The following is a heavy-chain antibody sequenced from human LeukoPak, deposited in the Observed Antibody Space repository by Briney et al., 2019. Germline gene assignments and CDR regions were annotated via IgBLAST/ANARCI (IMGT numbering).Heavy chain of an antibody. V-gene: IGHV3-53*01. CDR1: GFTVSSNY. CDR2: IYSGGST. Sequence: PGGSLRLSCAASGFTVSSNYMSWVRQAPGKGLEWVSVIYSGGSTYYADSVKGRFTISGDNSKNTLYLQMNSLRAEDTAVYYCARNGYSSSWYRNWGQGTLVTVSS. D-gene: IGHD6-13*01. J-gene: IGHJ4*02. CDR3: ARNGYSSSWYRN.